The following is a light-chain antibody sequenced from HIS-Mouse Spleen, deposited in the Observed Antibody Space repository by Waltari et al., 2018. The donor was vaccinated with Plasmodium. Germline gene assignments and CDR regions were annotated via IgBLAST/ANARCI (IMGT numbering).Light chain of an antibody. V-gene: IGKV1-8*01. Sequence: AIRMTQSPSSFSASTGDRVTITCRASQGISSYLAWYQQKPGTAPKLLIYAESTLQSGVPSRFSGSGSGTDFTLTISCLQSEDFATYYCQQYYSYLLTFGGGTKVEIK. CDR3: QQYYSYLLT. CDR1: QGISSY. CDR2: AES. J-gene: IGKJ4*01.